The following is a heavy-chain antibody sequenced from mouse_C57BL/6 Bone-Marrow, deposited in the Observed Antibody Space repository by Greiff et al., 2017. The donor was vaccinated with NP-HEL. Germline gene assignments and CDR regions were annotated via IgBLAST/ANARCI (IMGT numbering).Heavy chain of an antibody. V-gene: IGHV1-69*01. Sequence: QVQLQQPGAELVMPGASVKLSCKASGYTFTSYWMHWVKQRPGQGLEWIGEIDPSDSYTNYNQKFKGKSTLTADKSSSPAYMPHSSLTSADTAVYYCAREGLLPAEVGFWGQGTLVIVS. CDR1: GYTFTSYW. CDR3: AREGLLPAEVGF. D-gene: IGHD1-1*01. CDR2: IDPSDSYT. J-gene: IGHJ3*01.